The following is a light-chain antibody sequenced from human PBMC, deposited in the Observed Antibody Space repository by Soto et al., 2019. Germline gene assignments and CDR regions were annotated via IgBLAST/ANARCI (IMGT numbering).Light chain of an antibody. V-gene: IGLV2-14*01. CDR2: DVS. Sequence: QSVLTQPASVSGSPGQSITVSCTGTSLDVGNYNFVSWYQQHPGKAPKVIIYDVSNRPSGVSDRFSASKSGNTASLTISGLQTEDEAVYFCSSYTSGSVLFGGGNKVTVL. CDR1: SLDVGNYNF. CDR3: SSYTSGSVL. J-gene: IGLJ3*02.